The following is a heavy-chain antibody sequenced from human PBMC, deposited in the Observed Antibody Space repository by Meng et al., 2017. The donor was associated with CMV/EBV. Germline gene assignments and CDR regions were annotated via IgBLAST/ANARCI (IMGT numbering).Heavy chain of an antibody. CDR1: GYTFTSYG. V-gene: IGHV1-18*01. CDR2: ISAYNGNT. Sequence: QVQLVQAGAQGKKPWALVKVSCKASGYTFTSYGISWVRQAPGKGLEWMGWISAYNGNTNYAQKLQGRVTMTTDTSTSTAYMELRSLRSDDTAVYYCARGGASSGYDLIDYWGQGTLVTVSS. D-gene: IGHD5-12*01. CDR3: ARGGASSGYDLIDY. J-gene: IGHJ4*02.